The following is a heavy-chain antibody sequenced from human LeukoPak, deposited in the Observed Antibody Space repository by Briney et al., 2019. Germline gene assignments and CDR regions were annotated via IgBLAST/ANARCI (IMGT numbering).Heavy chain of an antibody. CDR1: GFTVSSNY. CDR2: IYSGGST. V-gene: IGHV3-66*04. D-gene: IGHD5-18*01. Sequence: GGSLRLSCAASGFTVSSNYMSWIRQAPGKGLEWVSMIYSGGSTYYADSVKGRFTISRDNSKNTLDLQMNSLRAEDTAVYYCARRGHGYGSPFDYWGQGTLVTVSS. J-gene: IGHJ4*02. CDR3: ARRGHGYGSPFDY.